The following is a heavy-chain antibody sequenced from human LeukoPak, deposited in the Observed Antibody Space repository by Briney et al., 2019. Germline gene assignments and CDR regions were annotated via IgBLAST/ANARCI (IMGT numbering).Heavy chain of an antibody. CDR2: ISGSGGST. J-gene: IGHJ4*02. Sequence: PGGSLRLSCAASGFTFSSYAMSWVRQAPGKGLEWVSAISGSGGSTYYADSVKGRFTISRDNSKNTLYLQMNSLRAEDTAVYYCARLLGYCSGGSCYSPYFDYWGQGTLVTVSS. D-gene: IGHD2-15*01. CDR1: GFTFSSYA. CDR3: ARLLGYCSGGSCYSPYFDY. V-gene: IGHV3-23*01.